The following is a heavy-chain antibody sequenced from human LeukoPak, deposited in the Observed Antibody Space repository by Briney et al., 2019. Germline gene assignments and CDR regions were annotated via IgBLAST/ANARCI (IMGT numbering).Heavy chain of an antibody. J-gene: IGHJ4*02. Sequence: GASVKVSCKASGYTFTGYYMHWVRQAPGQGLEWMGWINPNSGGTNYAQKFQGRVTMTRDTSISRAYIELSGLRFDDTAVYYCARDWELRWSQGAFDYWGQGTLLTVSS. CDR3: ARDWELRWSQGAFDY. CDR1: GYTFTGYY. V-gene: IGHV1-2*02. D-gene: IGHD4-23*01. CDR2: INPNSGGT.